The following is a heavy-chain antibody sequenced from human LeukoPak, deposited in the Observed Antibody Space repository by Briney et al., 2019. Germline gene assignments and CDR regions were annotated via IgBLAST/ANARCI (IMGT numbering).Heavy chain of an antibody. CDR1: GFGFSSYS. D-gene: IGHD3-9*01. Sequence: GGSLRLSCSASGFGFSSYSMTWVRQAPGKGLEWVSCISSSSTYIYFADSVKGRFTISRDNSKNSLYLQMNSLRAEDTAVYFCARDFYLDYDVLTGYYDQWGRGTLVTVSS. CDR3: ARDFYLDYDVLTGYYDQ. CDR2: ISSSSTYI. V-gene: IGHV3-21*01. J-gene: IGHJ4*02.